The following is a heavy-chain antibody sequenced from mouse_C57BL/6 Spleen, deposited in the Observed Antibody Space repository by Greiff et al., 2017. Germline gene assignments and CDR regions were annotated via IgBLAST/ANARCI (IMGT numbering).Heavy chain of an antibody. D-gene: IGHD2-3*01. CDR3: ARPDGYFAWFAY. CDR1: GFTFSSYT. Sequence: EVQRVESGGGLVKPGGSLKLSCAASGFTFSSYTMSWVRQTPEKRLEWVATISGGGGNTYYPDSVKGRFTISRDNAKNTRYLQMSSLRSEDTALYYCARPDGYFAWFAYWGQGTLVTVSA. J-gene: IGHJ3*01. CDR2: ISGGGGNT. V-gene: IGHV5-9*01.